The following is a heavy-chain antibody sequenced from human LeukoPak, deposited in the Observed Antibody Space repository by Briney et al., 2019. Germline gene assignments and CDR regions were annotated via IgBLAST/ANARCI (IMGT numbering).Heavy chain of an antibody. D-gene: IGHD4-11*01. CDR3: ARDWPTVIADF. Sequence: GASVRVSCKTSGYKFLSHGISWVRQAPGQGLEWLGWIRADNGDTRFAQKFQGRFTMTTDTSTSTAHMELRSLRSYDTAVYYCARDWPTVIADFWGQGTLVTVSS. V-gene: IGHV1-18*04. J-gene: IGHJ1*01. CDR2: IRADNGDT. CDR1: GYKFLSHG.